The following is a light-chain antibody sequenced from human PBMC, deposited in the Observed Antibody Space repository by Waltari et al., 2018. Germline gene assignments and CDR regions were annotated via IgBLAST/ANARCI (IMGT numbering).Light chain of an antibody. CDR3: NSRDSSGNHWV. J-gene: IGLJ3*02. Sequence: SSELTQDPAVSVALGQTVRITCQGDSLRSYYASWYRQKPGQAPVLVIYDKNNRPSGIPDRFFGSTSGNTTSLTITGAQAEDEADYYCNSRDSSGNHWVFGGGTKLTVL. CDR1: SLRSYY. CDR2: DKN. V-gene: IGLV3-19*01.